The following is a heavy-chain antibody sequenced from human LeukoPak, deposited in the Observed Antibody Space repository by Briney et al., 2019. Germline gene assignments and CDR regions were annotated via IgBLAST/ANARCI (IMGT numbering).Heavy chain of an antibody. V-gene: IGHV4-59*01. CDR2: IYYSGST. J-gene: IGHJ4*02. CDR3: ASYLIVGATYYFDY. D-gene: IGHD1-26*01. CDR1: GGSISSYY. Sequence: SETLSLTCTVSGGSISSYYWSWIRQPPGKGLEWIGYIYYSGSTNYNPSLKSRVTISVDTSKNQFSLKLSSVTAADTAVYYCASYLIVGATYYFDYWGQGTLVTVS.